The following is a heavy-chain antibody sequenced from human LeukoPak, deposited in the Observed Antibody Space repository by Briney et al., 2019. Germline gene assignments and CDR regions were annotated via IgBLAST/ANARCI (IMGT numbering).Heavy chain of an antibody. J-gene: IGHJ4*02. CDR1: GFTFSSYA. CDR3: TRGSGGWWSDY. D-gene: IGHD6-19*01. CDR2: ISGSGGST. Sequence: GGSLRLSCAASGFTFSSYAMSWVRQAPGKGLEWVSAISGSGGSTYYADSVKGRFTISRDNAKNTLYLQMNSLSAEDTAIYYCTRGSGGWWSDYWGQGTLVTVSS. V-gene: IGHV3-23*01.